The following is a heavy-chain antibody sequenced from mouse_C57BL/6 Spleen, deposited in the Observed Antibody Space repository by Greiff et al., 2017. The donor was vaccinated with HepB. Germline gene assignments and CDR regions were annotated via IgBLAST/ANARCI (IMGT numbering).Heavy chain of an antibody. CDR2: IDPENGDT. Sequence: VQLKESGAELVRPGASVKLSCTASGFNIKDDYMHWVKQRPEQGLEWIGWIDPENGDTEYASKFQGKATITADTSSNTAYLQLSSLTSEDTAVYYCTTNSKVYWGQGTTLTVSS. J-gene: IGHJ2*01. CDR1: GFNIKDDY. D-gene: IGHD2-5*01. V-gene: IGHV14-4*01. CDR3: TTNSKVY.